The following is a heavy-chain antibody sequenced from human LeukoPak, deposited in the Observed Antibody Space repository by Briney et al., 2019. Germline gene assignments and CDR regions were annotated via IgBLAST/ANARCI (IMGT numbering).Heavy chain of an antibody. CDR3: LGFHGSESSLAPDY. Sequence: GGSLRLSCAASGFTFRNYWMNWVRQAPGKGLEWVASIKQDGSERSDVASVKGRFTISRDNAQNSLYLQMNSLRAEDTAVYYCLGFHGSESSLAPDYWGQGTLVTVSS. V-gene: IGHV3-7*03. J-gene: IGHJ4*02. D-gene: IGHD3-10*01. CDR1: GFTFRNYW. CDR2: IKQDGSER.